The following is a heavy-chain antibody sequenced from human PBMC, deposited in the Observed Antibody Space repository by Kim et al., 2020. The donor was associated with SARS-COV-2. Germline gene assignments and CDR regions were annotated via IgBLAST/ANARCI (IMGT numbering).Heavy chain of an antibody. V-gene: IGHV4-39*01. CDR2: IYYSGST. CDR1: GGSISSSSYY. J-gene: IGHJ6*03. Sequence: SETLSLTCTVSGGSISSSSYYWGWIRQPPGKGLEWIGSIYYSGSTYYNPSLKSRVTISVDTSKNQFSLKLSSVTAADTAVYYCARHKSSSGYGYVLPDYYYYMAVWGKGTTVTVSS. D-gene: IGHD6-13*01. CDR3: ARHKSSSGYGYVLPDYYYYMAV.